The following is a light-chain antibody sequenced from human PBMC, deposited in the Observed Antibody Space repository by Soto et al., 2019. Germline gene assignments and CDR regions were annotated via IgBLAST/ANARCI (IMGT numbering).Light chain of an antibody. CDR1: QSVSSNY. CDR2: GAS. V-gene: IGKV3-20*01. Sequence: EIVLTQSPGTLSLSPGERATLSCRASQSVSSNYLAWYQQKPGQAPRPLIYGASSRATGIPDRFSGSGAGKDFTLTISRLVSEDFAVYYCQQYGSSPWTFGQGTKVDIK. J-gene: IGKJ1*01. CDR3: QQYGSSPWT.